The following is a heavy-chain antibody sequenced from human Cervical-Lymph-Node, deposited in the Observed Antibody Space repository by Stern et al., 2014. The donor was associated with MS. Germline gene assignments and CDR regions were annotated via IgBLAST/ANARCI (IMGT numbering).Heavy chain of an antibody. CDR1: GFTVSRDY. J-gene: IGHJ4*02. V-gene: IGHV3-53*01. CDR2: ITNVGST. Sequence: EDQLGGVWRRRDPAGGSLRLSCTASGFTVSRDYMTWVRQAPGKGLEWVSLITNVGSTFYTDSVKGRFTISRDDSKNTVYLHMTSLRAEDTAMYYCARDTSSPERSDWWGQGTLVTVSS. CDR3: ARDTSSPERSDW. D-gene: IGHD1-1*01.